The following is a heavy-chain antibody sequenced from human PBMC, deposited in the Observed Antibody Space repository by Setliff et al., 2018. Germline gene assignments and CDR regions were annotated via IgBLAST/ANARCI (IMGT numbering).Heavy chain of an antibody. CDR2: IITNTGKT. V-gene: IGHV1-18*01. CDR3: ARFGGSCSSSSCYASDL. J-gene: IGHJ3*01. CDR1: GYTFTNYG. D-gene: IGHD2-2*01. Sequence: ASVKVSCKASGYTFTNYGFTWVRQAPGQGLEWMGMIITNTGKTSYPKKFQGRVTMTTDTYTGTGYMELRSPASDDTAVYFCARFGGSCSSSSCYASDLWGQGTMVTVSS.